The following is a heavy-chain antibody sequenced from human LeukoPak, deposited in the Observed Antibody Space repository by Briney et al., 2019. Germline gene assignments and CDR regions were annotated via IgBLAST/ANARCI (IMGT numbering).Heavy chain of an antibody. CDR2: IYSGGST. CDR1: GFTVSSNY. V-gene: IGHV3-53*01. J-gene: IGHJ6*03. CDR3: ASQYYYYYYMDV. Sequence: GRSLRPSCAASGFTVSSNYMSWVRQAPGKGLEWVSVIYSGGSTYYADSVKGRFTISRDNSKNTLYLQMNSLRAEDTAVYYCASQYYYYYYMDVWGKGTTVTVSS.